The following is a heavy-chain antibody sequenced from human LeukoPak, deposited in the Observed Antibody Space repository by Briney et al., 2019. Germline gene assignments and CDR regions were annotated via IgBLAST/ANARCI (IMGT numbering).Heavy chain of an antibody. CDR1: GFIFSSYS. D-gene: IGHD2-21*02. V-gene: IGHV3-48*01. CDR3: ARGEDVVGTVNLLDS. J-gene: IGHJ4*02. Sequence: GGSLRLSCAASGFIFSSYSMNWVRQAPGKGLEWVSYISSRSTIIYYAESVKGRFSISRDKAKNLVFLQMSSLRADDTAVYYCARGEDVVGTVNLLDSWGQGTLVTVSS. CDR2: ISSRSTII.